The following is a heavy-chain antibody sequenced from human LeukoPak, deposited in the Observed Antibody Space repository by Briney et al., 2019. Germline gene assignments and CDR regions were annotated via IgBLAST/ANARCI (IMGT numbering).Heavy chain of an antibody. Sequence: GGSLRLSCAAAGFTFSTSNMNWVRQAPGKGLEWVSCIGGSESYMSYADSVKGRFTISRDNAKNSVYLQMSSLRVEDTAVYYCARDRGSLGNGYNEDYFDYWGQGILVTVSS. D-gene: IGHD5-24*01. CDR1: GFTFSTSN. CDR3: ARDRGSLGNGYNEDYFDY. V-gene: IGHV3-21*01. J-gene: IGHJ4*02. CDR2: IGGSESYM.